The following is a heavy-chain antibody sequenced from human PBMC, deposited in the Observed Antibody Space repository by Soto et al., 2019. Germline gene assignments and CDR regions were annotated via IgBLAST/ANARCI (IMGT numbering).Heavy chain of an antibody. J-gene: IGHJ6*02. Sequence: VQLVESGGGVVQPGRSLRLSCAASGFTFSSYAMHWVRQAPGKGLEWVAVISHDGSNKYYADSVKGRFTISRDNSKNTLYLQMNSLRAEDTAVYYCARDIALQHYYYYGMDVWGQGTTVTVSS. D-gene: IGHD6-13*01. V-gene: IGHV3-30-3*01. CDR1: GFTFSSYA. CDR3: ARDIALQHYYYYGMDV. CDR2: ISHDGSNK.